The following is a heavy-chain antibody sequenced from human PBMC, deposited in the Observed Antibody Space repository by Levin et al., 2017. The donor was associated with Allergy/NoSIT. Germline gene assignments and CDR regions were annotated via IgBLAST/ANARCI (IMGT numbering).Heavy chain of an antibody. CDR1: GFTFDDYA. V-gene: IGHV3-9*01. D-gene: IGHD2-21*02. J-gene: IGHJ1*01. Sequence: PGGSLRLSCAASGFTFDDYAMHWVRQAPGKGLEWVSGISWNSGSIGYADSVKGRFTISRDNAKNSLYLQMNSLRAEDTALYYCAKDILHYCGGDCYSPRHFQHWGQGTLVTVSS. CDR2: ISWNSGSI. CDR3: AKDILHYCGGDCYSPRHFQH.